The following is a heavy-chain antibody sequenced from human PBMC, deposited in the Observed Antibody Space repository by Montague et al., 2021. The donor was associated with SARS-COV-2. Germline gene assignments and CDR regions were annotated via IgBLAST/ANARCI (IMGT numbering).Heavy chain of an antibody. CDR2: INHSGST. V-gene: IGHV4-34*01. CDR3: ARARQDVVVPTLGIGDYYYYYYTDV. D-gene: IGHD2-2*01. Sequence: SETLSLTCAVYGGSFSGYYWSWIRQPPGKGLEWIGEINHSGSTNYNPSLKSRVTISVDTSKNQFSLKPSSVTAADTAVYYCARARQDVVVPTLGIGDYYYYYYTDVWGQGTTVTVSS. J-gene: IGHJ6*03. CDR1: GGSFSGYY.